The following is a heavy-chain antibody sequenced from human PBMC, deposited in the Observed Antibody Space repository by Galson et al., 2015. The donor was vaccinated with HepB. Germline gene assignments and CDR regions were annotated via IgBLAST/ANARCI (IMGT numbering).Heavy chain of an antibody. Sequence: SVKVSCKVSGYTLTELPMHWVRQAPGKGLEWMGGFDPEDGETIYAQKFQGRVTMTEDTSTDTAYMELSSLRSEDTAVYYCATSNWNDPKPFDYWGQGTLVTVSS. CDR1: GYTLTELP. D-gene: IGHD1-20*01. CDR2: FDPEDGET. V-gene: IGHV1-24*01. J-gene: IGHJ4*02. CDR3: ATSNWNDPKPFDY.